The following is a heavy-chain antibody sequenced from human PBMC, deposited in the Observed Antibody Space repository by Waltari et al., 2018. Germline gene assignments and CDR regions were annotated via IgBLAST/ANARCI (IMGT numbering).Heavy chain of an antibody. CDR3: AKGTERYGGWAPIFDS. CDR1: GFAFRNSA. D-gene: IGHD6-19*01. CDR2: ISTSGGSA. J-gene: IGHJ4*02. Sequence: EVHLLESGGDLVQTGGSLRLSCAASGFAFRNSAISWVRQAPGKGLEWVSVISTSGGSAKYADSVQGRFTISRDNSKKTLHLQMNSLRVEDTAVYYCAKGTERYGGWAPIFDSWGQGTQVTVSS. V-gene: IGHV3-23*01.